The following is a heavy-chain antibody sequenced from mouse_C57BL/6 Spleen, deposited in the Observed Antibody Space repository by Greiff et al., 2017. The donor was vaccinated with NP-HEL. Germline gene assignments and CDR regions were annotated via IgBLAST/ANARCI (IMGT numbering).Heavy chain of an antibody. D-gene: IGHD1-1*01. CDR1: GYSITSGYY. CDR2: ISYDGSN. Sequence: EVQLQESGPGLVKPSQSLSLTCSVTGYSITSGYYWNWIRQFPGNKLEWMGYISYDGSNNYNPSLKNRISITRDTSKNQFFLKLNSVTTEDTATYYCAREVARAMDYWGQGTSVTVSS. CDR3: AREVARAMDY. V-gene: IGHV3-6*01. J-gene: IGHJ4*01.